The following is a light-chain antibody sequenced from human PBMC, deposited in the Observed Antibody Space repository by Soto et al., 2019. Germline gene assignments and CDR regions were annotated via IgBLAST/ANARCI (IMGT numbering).Light chain of an antibody. CDR3: QQYNSYSRT. CDR1: QSISSW. V-gene: IGKV1-5*03. J-gene: IGKJ1*01. Sequence: DIQMTQSPSTLSASVGDRVTITCRASQSISSWLAWYQQKPGKAPKLLIYKASSFESGVPSRFSGSGSGTEFTLTISSLQPYDFATYYCQQYNSYSRTFGQGTKVEIK. CDR2: KAS.